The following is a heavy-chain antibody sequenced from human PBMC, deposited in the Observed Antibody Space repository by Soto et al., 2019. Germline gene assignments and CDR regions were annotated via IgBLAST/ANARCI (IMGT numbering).Heavy chain of an antibody. CDR2: IDDAGADT. J-gene: IGHJ5*01. V-gene: IGHV3-23*01. D-gene: IGHD3-16*01. Sequence: GGSLRLSCEASGFTFINYAITWVRQAPGKGLGWVSGIDDAGADTYYAESTKGRCTIPRDNSKNTVYLQMNALRVEDTAAYYCAKDVFRSATLPCFDTWGQGTLVTVSS. CDR1: GFTFINYA. CDR3: AKDVFRSATLPCFDT.